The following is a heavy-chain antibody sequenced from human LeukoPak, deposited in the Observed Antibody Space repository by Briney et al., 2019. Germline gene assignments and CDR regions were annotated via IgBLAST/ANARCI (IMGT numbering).Heavy chain of an antibody. CDR2: INHSGST. Sequence: PSETLSLTCTVSGGSISSGSYYWSWIRQPPGKGLEWIGEINHSGSTNYNPSLKSRVTISVDTSKNQFSLKLSSVTAADTAVCYCARAWGSGWYWAVDYWGQGTLVTVSS. J-gene: IGHJ4*02. V-gene: IGHV4-39*07. CDR3: ARAWGSGWYWAVDY. CDR1: GGSISSGSYY. D-gene: IGHD6-19*01.